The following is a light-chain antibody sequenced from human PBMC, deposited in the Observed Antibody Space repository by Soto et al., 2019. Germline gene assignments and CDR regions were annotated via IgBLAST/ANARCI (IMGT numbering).Light chain of an antibody. CDR3: GTWDSNLSAWG. CDR2: DNN. J-gene: IGLJ3*02. Sequence: QSVLTQPPSMSAAPGQKVTISCSGSSSNIGNNYVSWYQQLPGTAPKLLIYDNNKRPSGIPDRFSGSKSGTSATLGITGLQTGDEADYYCGTWDSNLSAWGFGGGTKVTVL. V-gene: IGLV1-51*01. CDR1: SSNIGNNY.